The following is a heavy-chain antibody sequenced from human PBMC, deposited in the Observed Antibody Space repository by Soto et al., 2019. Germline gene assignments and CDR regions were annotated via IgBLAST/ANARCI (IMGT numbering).Heavy chain of an antibody. CDR3: ARDGPQISAIVVDGLNYYGMDV. CDR1: GGTFSSYA. D-gene: IGHD3-22*01. Sequence: QVQLVQSGAEVKKPGSSVKVSCKASGGTFSSYAISWVRQAPGQGLEWMGGIIPIFGTANYAQKFQGRVTITADKSTSTAYMELSSLRSEDTAVYYCARDGPQISAIVVDGLNYYGMDVWGQGTTVTVSS. J-gene: IGHJ6*02. CDR2: IIPIFGTA. V-gene: IGHV1-69*06.